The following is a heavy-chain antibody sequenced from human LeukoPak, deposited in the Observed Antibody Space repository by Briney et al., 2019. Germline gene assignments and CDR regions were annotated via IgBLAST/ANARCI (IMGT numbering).Heavy chain of an antibody. D-gene: IGHD6-13*01. Sequence: SETLSLTCTVSGDFITAYYWSWIRQPPGKGLEWIGEINHSGSTNYNPSLKSRVTISVDTSKNQFSLKLSSVTAADTAVYYCARGFRTYSSSWYQYWGQGTLVTVSS. CDR2: INHSGST. CDR3: ARGFRTYSSSWYQY. J-gene: IGHJ4*02. V-gene: IGHV4-34*01. CDR1: GDFITAYY.